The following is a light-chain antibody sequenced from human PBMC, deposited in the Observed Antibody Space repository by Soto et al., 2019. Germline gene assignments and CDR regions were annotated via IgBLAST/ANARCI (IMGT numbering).Light chain of an antibody. CDR2: GAS. J-gene: IGKJ1*01. CDR3: QQYNTWPWT. CDR1: QSLNGN. V-gene: IGKV3-15*01. Sequence: ETVMTQSPATLSVSPGERATLSCRASQSLNGNLAWYQQKPGQAPRLLIDGASDRATGIPDRFSGSGYGTEFTLSISSLQSEDFAVYYCQQYNTWPWTFGQGTKVEIK.